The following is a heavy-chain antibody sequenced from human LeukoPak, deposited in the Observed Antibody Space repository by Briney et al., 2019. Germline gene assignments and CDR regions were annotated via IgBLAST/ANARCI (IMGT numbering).Heavy chain of an antibody. Sequence: GGSLRLSCAASGFTSSSYAMHWVRQAPGKGQEWVAVISYDGSNKYYADSVKGRFTISRDNSKNTLYLQMNSLRAEDTAVYYCARATRGPYYYDSSGYYRYWGQGTLVTVSS. CDR1: GFTSSSYA. CDR2: ISYDGSNK. D-gene: IGHD3-22*01. CDR3: ARATRGPYYYDSSGYYRY. V-gene: IGHV3-30-3*01. J-gene: IGHJ4*02.